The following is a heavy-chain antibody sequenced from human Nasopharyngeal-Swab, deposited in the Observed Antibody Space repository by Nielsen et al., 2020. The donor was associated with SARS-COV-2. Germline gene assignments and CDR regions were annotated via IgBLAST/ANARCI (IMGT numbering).Heavy chain of an antibody. CDR3: ARDPSTITVVRGVIPHGAFDI. CDR1: GGSISSYY. V-gene: IGHV4-59*13. J-gene: IGHJ3*02. CDR2: IYYSGST. Sequence: SETLSLTRTVSGGSISSYYWSWIRQPPGKGLEWIGYIYYSGSTNYNPSLKSRVTISVDTSKNQFSLKLSSVTAADTAVYYCARDPSTITVVRGVIPHGAFDIWGQGTMVTVSS. D-gene: IGHD3-10*01.